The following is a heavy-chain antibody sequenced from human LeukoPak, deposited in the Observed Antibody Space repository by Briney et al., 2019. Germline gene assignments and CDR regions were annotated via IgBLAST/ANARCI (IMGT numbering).Heavy chain of an antibody. D-gene: IGHD2-2*02. J-gene: IGHJ4*02. Sequence: SVKVSCKASGGTFSNYAISWVRQAPGQGLEWMGGITPIFATPSYAQKFQGRVTITADESTSTAYMALSGLRSEDTAVYYCARWAGYCRITNCYSAFDYWGQGTLVTVSS. V-gene: IGHV1-69*01. CDR1: GGTFSNYA. CDR2: ITPIFATP. CDR3: ARWAGYCRITNCYSAFDY.